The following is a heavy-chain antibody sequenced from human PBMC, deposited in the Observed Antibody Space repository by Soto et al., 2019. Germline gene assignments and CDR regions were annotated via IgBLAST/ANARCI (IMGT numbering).Heavy chain of an antibody. Sequence: SETLSLTCTVSGGSISSGGYYWSWIRQHPGKGLEWIGYIYYSGSTYYNPSLKSRVTISVDTSKNQFSLKLSSVTAADTAVYYCARDLVESGSQTSYNWFDPWGQGTLVTVSS. CDR3: ARDLVESGSQTSYNWFDP. D-gene: IGHD1-26*01. V-gene: IGHV4-31*03. CDR1: GGSISSGGYY. CDR2: IYYSGST. J-gene: IGHJ5*02.